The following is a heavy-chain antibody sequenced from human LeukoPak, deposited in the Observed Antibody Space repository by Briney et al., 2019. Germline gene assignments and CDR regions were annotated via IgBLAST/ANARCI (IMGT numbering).Heavy chain of an antibody. Sequence: SQTLSLTCTVSGGSINSGNYYWNWIRQLPGKCLEWVGYIYYSGYIYYNPSLKSRVAISIDTSKNQFSLKLSSVTAADTAIYYCARDRSSVTGYFDLWGRGTLVTVSS. CDR1: GGSINSGNYY. CDR3: ARDRSSVTGYFDL. D-gene: IGHD2-21*02. V-gene: IGHV4-31*03. J-gene: IGHJ2*01. CDR2: IYYSGYI.